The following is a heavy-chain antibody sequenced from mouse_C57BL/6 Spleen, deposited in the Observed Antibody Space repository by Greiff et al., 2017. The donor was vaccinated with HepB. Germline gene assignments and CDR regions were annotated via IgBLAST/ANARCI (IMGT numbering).Heavy chain of an antibody. V-gene: IGHV1-53*01. CDR1: GYTFTSYW. D-gene: IGHD1-1*01. Sequence: VQLQQPGTELVKPGASVKLSCKASGYTFTSYWMHWVKQRPGQGLEWIGNINPSNGGTNYNEKFKSKATLTVDKSSSTAYMQLSSLTSEDSAVYYCARSLITTVVARGFAYWGQGTLVTVSA. CDR3: ARSLITTVVARGFAY. CDR2: INPSNGGT. J-gene: IGHJ3*01.